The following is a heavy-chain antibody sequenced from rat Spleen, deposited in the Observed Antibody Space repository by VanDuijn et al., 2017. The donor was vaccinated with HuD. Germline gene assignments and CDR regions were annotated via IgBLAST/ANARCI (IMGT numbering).Heavy chain of an antibody. CDR2: ISYDGGST. Sequence: EVQLVESGGGLVQPGRSMKLSCAASGFTFSNYGMAWVRQAPKKGLEWVAYISYDGGSTYYRDSVKGRFTISRDNAKSTLYLQMDSLRSEDTATYYCTTRYNNPFDYWGQGVMVTVSS. V-gene: IGHV5-20*01. CDR3: TTRYNNPFDY. J-gene: IGHJ2*01. CDR1: GFTFSNYG. D-gene: IGHD1-10*01.